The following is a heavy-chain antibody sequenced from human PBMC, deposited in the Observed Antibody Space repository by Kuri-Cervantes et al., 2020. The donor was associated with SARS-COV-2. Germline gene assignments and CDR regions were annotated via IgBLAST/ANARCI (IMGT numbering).Heavy chain of an antibody. CDR2: IYTSGST. V-gene: IGHV4-61*02. CDR1: GGSISSGSYY. CDR3: ASDHIAVAGTGDY. J-gene: IGHJ4*02. Sequence: LRLSCTVSGGSISSGSYYWSWIRQPAGKGLEWIGRIYTSGSTNYNPSLKSRVTISVDTSKNQFSLKLSSVTAADTAVYYCASDHIAVAGTGDYWGQGTLVTVSS. D-gene: IGHD6-19*01.